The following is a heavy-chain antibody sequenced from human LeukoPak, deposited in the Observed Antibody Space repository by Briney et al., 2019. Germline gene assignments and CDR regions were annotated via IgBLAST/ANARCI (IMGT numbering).Heavy chain of an antibody. CDR2: IYHSGST. Sequence: PSGTLSLTCAVSGGSISSSNWWSWVRQPPGKGLEWIGEIYHSGSTNYNPSLKSRVTISVDKSKNQFSLKLSSVTAADTAVYYCARAGGFYYYGSGSYYKWGQGTMVTVSS. CDR3: ARAGGFYYYGSGSYYK. CDR1: GGSISSSNW. J-gene: IGHJ3*01. D-gene: IGHD3-10*01. V-gene: IGHV4-4*02.